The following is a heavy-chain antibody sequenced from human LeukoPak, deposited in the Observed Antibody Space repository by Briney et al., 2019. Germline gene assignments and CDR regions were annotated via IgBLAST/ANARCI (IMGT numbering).Heavy chain of an antibody. V-gene: IGHV3-30*04. CDR1: GFTFGGHA. Sequence: GGSLRLSCAASGFTFGGHAMHWVRQAPGKGLEWVAVISYDGSNKYYADSVKGRLTISRDNSKNTLYLQMNSLRAEDTAAYNCARDFSAYVGSYYGMDVWGQGTTVTVSS. CDR2: ISYDGSNK. CDR3: ARDFSAYVGSYYGMDV. D-gene: IGHD5-12*01. J-gene: IGHJ6*01.